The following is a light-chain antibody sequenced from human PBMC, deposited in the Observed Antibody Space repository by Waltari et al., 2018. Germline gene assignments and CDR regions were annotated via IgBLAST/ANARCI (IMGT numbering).Light chain of an antibody. CDR2: GVY. Sequence: QSVLTQPRSVSGSPGQSVAISCTGTRRDVGAYAYVSWYQQYPGKAPKVMIYGVYKRPSGVPVRFSGSKSGNTASLTISGLQAEDEADYYCCSYTNAKWVFGGGTRLTVL. CDR3: CSYTNAKWV. J-gene: IGLJ3*02. V-gene: IGLV2-11*01. CDR1: RRDVGAYAY.